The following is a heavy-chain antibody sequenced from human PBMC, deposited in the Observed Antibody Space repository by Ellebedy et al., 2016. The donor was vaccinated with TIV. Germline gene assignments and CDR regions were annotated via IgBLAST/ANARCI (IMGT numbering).Heavy chain of an antibody. D-gene: IGHD3-22*01. CDR1: EFTYSSFA. V-gene: IGHV3-23*01. CDR3: AKGRGGSSDSSAPRYYFDY. Sequence: GESLKISCAASEFTYSSFAMTWVRQPPGKGLEWVSTFSHTGSRPYYTDSVEGRFIISRDTSKKKLYLQMNGLRAEDTAIYYSAKGRGGSSDSSAPRYYFDYWGLGTLVTVSS. CDR2: FSHTGSRP. J-gene: IGHJ4*02.